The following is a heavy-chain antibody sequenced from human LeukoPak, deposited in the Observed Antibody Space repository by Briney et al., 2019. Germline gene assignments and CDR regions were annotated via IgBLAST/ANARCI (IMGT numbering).Heavy chain of an antibody. J-gene: IGHJ4*02. V-gene: IGHV5-51*01. CDR1: GYTFPTSW. Sequence: GESLKISCKGFGYTFPTSWIGWVRKIPGKGLGWMGIIYPGDSDPRYSPSFQGQVTISADKSISTAYLQWSSLKASDSAVYYCVRHGLGSSWFGFDYWGQGTLVTVSS. CDR3: VRHGLGSSWFGFDY. CDR2: IYPGDSDP. D-gene: IGHD6-13*01.